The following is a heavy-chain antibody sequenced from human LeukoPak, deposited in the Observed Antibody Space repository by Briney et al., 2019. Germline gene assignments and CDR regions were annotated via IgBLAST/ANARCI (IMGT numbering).Heavy chain of an antibody. Sequence: SETLSLTCTVSGGSISSGSYYWSWIRQPAGKGLEWIGRIYTSGSTNYNPSLKSRVTISVDTSKNQFSLKLSSVTAADTAVYYCARAPGWELDWFDPGGQGTLSPSPQ. V-gene: IGHV4-61*02. J-gene: IGHJ5*02. CDR2: IYTSGST. D-gene: IGHD1-26*01. CDR3: ARAPGWELDWFDP. CDR1: GGSISSGSYY.